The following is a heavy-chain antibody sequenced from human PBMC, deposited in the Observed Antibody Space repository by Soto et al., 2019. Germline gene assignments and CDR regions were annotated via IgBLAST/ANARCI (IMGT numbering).Heavy chain of an antibody. CDR2: IIPILGIA. V-gene: IGHV1-69*02. D-gene: IGHD3-10*02. CDR1: GGTFSSYT. J-gene: IGHJ6*02. CDR3: ARAFDNVRGVTPYYYYGMDV. Sequence: ASVKVSCKASGGTFSSYTISWVRQAPGQGLEWMGRIIPILGIANYAQKFQGRVTITADKSTSTAYMELSSLRSEDTAVYYCARAFDNVRGVTPYYYYGMDVWGQGTTVTVSS.